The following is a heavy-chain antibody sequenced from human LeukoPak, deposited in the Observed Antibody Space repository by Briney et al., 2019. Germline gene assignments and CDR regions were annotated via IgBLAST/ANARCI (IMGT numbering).Heavy chain of an antibody. V-gene: IGHV4-61*02. CDR3: ARGRSRYSSGWKDY. CDR1: GDSINSGVYY. D-gene: IGHD6-19*01. Sequence: IPSETLSLTCTVSGDSINSGVYYWSWIRQPAGKELEWIGRIYSSGNTNYNPSLKSRVTISVDTSKNQFSLKLTSVIAADTAVYYCARGRSRYSSGWKDYWGQGTLVTVSS. J-gene: IGHJ4*02. CDR2: IYSSGNT.